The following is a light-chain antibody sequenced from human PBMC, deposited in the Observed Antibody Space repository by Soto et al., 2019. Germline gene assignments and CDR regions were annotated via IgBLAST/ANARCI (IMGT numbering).Light chain of an antibody. CDR1: QGISSY. CDR3: QQLNDYPIT. V-gene: IGKV1-9*01. J-gene: IGKJ5*01. Sequence: IQLTQSPSSLSASVGDRATITCRASQGISSYLAWYQQKPGKAPKLLIYAASTLQSGVPSRFSSSGSGTDFTLTISSLQPDDFATYYCQQLNDYPITFGQGTRLEIK. CDR2: AAS.